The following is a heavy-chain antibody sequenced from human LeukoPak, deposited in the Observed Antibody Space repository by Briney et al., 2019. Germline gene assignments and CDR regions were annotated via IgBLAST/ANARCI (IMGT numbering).Heavy chain of an antibody. Sequence: ASVTVSCKASGYTFTGYYMHWVRQAPGQGLEWMGWINPNSGGTNYAQKFQGRVTMTGDTSVSTAYMELSRLRSDDTAVYYCARGLIVVRNWFDPWGQGTLVTVSS. V-gene: IGHV1-2*02. CDR3: ARGLIVVRNWFDP. CDR1: GYTFTGYY. J-gene: IGHJ5*02. CDR2: INPNSGGT. D-gene: IGHD3-22*01.